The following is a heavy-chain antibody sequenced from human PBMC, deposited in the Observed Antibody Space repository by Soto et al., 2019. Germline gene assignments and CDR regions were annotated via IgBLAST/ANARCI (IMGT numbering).Heavy chain of an antibody. CDR3: ARQIYDSDTGPNFQYYFDS. CDR1: GYRFAGYW. J-gene: IGHJ4*02. Sequence: GESLKIYCQGSGYRFAGYWITWVRQKPGKGLEWVGRIDPRDSQTYYSPSFRGHVTISATKSITTVFLQWSSLRASDTAMYYCARQIYDSDTGPNFQYYFDSWGQGTPVTVSS. CDR2: IDPRDSQT. D-gene: IGHD3-22*01. V-gene: IGHV5-10-1*01.